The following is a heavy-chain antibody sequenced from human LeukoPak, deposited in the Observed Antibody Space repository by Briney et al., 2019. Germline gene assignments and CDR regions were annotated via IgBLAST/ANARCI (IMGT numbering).Heavy chain of an antibody. CDR1: GFTFSSYW. V-gene: IGHV3-23*01. Sequence: GGSLRLSCAASGFTFSSYWMSWVRQAPGKGLEWVSGISGSGGSTYYADSVKGRFTISRDNSKNTLYLQMNSLRAEDTAVYYCANDYSNYLDYWGQGTLVTVSS. CDR3: ANDYSNYLDY. D-gene: IGHD4-11*01. J-gene: IGHJ4*02. CDR2: ISGSGGST.